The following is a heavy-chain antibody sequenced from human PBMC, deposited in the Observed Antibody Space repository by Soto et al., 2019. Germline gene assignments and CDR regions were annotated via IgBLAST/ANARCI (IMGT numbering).Heavy chain of an antibody. CDR2: IYYSGST. D-gene: IGHD1-7*01. V-gene: IGHV4-30-4*01. J-gene: IGHJ5*02. CDR1: CGSISSGDYY. Sequence: KPSETLSLTCTVSCGSISSGDYYWSWIRQPPGKGLEWIGYIYYSGSTFYNPSLKNRVTISLDTSKNQFSLKLSSVTAADTAVYYCARITGTTYWFDPWGQGTLVTVS. CDR3: ARITGTTYWFDP.